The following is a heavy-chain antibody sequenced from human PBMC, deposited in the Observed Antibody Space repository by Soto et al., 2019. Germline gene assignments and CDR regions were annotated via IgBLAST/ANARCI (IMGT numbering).Heavy chain of an antibody. CDR3: ARRDTSGFPRYFDN. D-gene: IGHD3-3*01. Sequence: SVKVSCKSSGGTFSSFINYPINWVRQAPGQGLEWMGGIVPNVGTVNYAQKFRGKVTITADKSTGTAYMELSSLRSEDTALYYCARRDTSGFPRYFDNWGQGTQVTVSS. J-gene: IGHJ4*02. CDR2: IVPNVGTV. CDR1: GGTFSSFINYP. V-gene: IGHV1-69*06.